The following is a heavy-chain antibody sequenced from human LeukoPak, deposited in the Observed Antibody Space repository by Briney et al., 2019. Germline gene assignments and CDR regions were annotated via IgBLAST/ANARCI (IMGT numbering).Heavy chain of an antibody. CDR1: GFTFSSYA. J-gene: IGHJ4*02. CDR2: ISSNGGST. D-gene: IGHD2-2*01. CDR3: AREEIVVVPAATHFDY. Sequence: GGSLRLSCSASGFTFSSYAMHWVRQAPGKGLEYVSAISSNGGSTYYADSVKGRFTISRDNSKNTLYLQMSSLRAEDTAVYYCAREEIVVVPAATHFDYWGQGTLVTVSS. V-gene: IGHV3-64D*06.